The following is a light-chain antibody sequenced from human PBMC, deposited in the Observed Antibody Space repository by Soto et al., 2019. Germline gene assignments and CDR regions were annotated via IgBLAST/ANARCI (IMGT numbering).Light chain of an antibody. V-gene: IGKV3-15*01. CDR3: QQYNNWPPIT. CDR1: QSVRSK. CDR2: DAS. Sequence: IVMTQSPATLSLSPGERATLSCRASQSVRSKLAWYQQKPGQAPRLLICDASTRATGIPARFSGSGSGTEFTLTISSLQSEDFAVYYCQQYNNWPPITFGQGTRLEIK. J-gene: IGKJ5*01.